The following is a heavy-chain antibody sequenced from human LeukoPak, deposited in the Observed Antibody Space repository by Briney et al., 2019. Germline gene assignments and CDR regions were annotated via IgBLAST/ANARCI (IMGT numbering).Heavy chain of an antibody. J-gene: IGHJ5*02. D-gene: IGHD6-19*01. Sequence: TSETLSLTCAVSGGSISSYYWSWIRQPPGKGLEWIGYIYYSGSTNYNPSLKSRVTISVDTSKNQFSLKLSSVTAADTAVYYCARDRYSSGRGWFDPWGQGTLVTVSS. CDR1: GGSISSYY. CDR2: IYYSGST. V-gene: IGHV4-59*12. CDR3: ARDRYSSGRGWFDP.